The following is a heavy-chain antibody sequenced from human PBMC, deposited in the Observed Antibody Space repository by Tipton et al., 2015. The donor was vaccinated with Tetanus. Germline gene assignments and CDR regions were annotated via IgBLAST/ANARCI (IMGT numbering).Heavy chain of an antibody. V-gene: IGHV1-8*02. Sequence: QVQLVQSGAEVKKPGASVRVSCKASGDTFTLSDINWVRQAPGQGLEWMGWMNPYTGNTGYAQKFQGRVTMTRNTSIRTAYMELSSLTSEDTAVYYCARANSGHYYLDSWGQGTQVIVSS. CDR1: GDTFTLSD. CDR2: MNPYTGNT. D-gene: IGHD1-26*01. J-gene: IGHJ4*02. CDR3: ARANSGHYYLDS.